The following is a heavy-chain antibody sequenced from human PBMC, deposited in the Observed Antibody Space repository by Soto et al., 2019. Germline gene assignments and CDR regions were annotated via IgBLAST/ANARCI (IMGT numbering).Heavy chain of an antibody. CDR2: ISGSGAST. J-gene: IGHJ4*02. CDR3: AKDLEYYSDSL. V-gene: IGHV3-23*01. CDR1: GFTFSSYA. D-gene: IGHD3-22*01. Sequence: GGSLRLSCAASGFTFSSYAMGWVRQAPGKGLEWVSVISGSGASTYYAESVKGRFTISRDNSKNTLYLQMNSLRADDTAVYYCAKDLEYYSDSLWGQGTLVTVSS.